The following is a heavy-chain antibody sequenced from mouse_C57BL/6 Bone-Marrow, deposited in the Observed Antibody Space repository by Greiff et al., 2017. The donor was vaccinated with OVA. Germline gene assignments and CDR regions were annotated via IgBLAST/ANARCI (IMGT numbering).Heavy chain of an antibody. CDR1: GYSITSGYY. CDR3: ARRDSNYAMDY. V-gene: IGHV3-6*01. Sequence: DVKLQESGPGLVKPSQSLSLTCSVTGYSITSGYYWNWIRKYPGNKLEWMGYISYDGSNNYNPSLKNRISITRDNSKNPFFLKLNSVTTEDTATNCCARRDSNYAMDYWGQGTSVTVSS. J-gene: IGHJ4*01. D-gene: IGHD2-5*01. CDR2: ISYDGSN.